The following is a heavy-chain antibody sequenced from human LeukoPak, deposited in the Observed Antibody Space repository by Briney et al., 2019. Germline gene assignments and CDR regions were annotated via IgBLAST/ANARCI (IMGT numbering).Heavy chain of an antibody. V-gene: IGHV3-21*01. J-gene: IGHJ4*02. Sequence: PGGSLRLSCAASGFTFSSYSMNWVRQAPGKGLEWVSSISGSSSYIYYADSVKGRFTISRDNAKNSLYLQMNSLRAEDTAVYYCARDPGGIAVAGTNFDYWGQGTLVTVSS. CDR2: ISGSSSYI. D-gene: IGHD6-13*01. CDR1: GFTFSSYS. CDR3: ARDPGGIAVAGTNFDY.